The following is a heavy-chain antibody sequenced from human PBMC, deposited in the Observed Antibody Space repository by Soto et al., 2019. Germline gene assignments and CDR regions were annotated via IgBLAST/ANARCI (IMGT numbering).Heavy chain of an antibody. CDR2: IYYSGST. CDR3: ARVDYYDSSGYYSSTFRYYFDY. J-gene: IGHJ4*02. CDR1: GGSISSGDYY. V-gene: IGHV4-30-4*01. Sequence: LTCTVSGGSISSGDYYWSWIRQPPGKGLEWIGYIYYSGSTYYNPSLKSRVTISVDTSKNQFSLKLSSVTAADTAVYYCARVDYYDSSGYYSSTFRYYFDYWGQGTLVTVSS. D-gene: IGHD3-22*01.